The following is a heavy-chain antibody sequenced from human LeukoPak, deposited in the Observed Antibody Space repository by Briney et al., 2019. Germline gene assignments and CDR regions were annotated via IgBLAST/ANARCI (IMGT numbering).Heavy chain of an antibody. CDR3: ARAHREPYGSGINYFDY. D-gene: IGHD3-10*01. V-gene: IGHV3-7*01. Sequence: GGSLRLSCAASGFTFSSYWMSWVRQAPGKGLEWVANIKQDGSEKYYVDSVKGRFTISRDNAKNSLYLQMNSLRAEDTAVYYCARAHREPYGSGINYFDYWGQGTLVTVSS. CDR1: GFTFSSYW. J-gene: IGHJ4*02. CDR2: IKQDGSEK.